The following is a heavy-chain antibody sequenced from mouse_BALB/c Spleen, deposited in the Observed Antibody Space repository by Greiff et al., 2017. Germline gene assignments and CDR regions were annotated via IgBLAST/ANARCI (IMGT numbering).Heavy chain of an antibody. J-gene: IGHJ2*01. CDR1: GFTFSSYA. Sequence: EVKVEESGGGLVKPGGSLKLSCAASGFTFSSYAMSWVRQSPEKRLEWVAEISSGGSYTYYPDTVTGRFTISRDNAKNTLYLEMSSLRSEDTAMYYCARYHFDYWGQGTTLTVSS. CDR2: ISSGGSYT. V-gene: IGHV5-9-4*01. CDR3: ARYHFDY.